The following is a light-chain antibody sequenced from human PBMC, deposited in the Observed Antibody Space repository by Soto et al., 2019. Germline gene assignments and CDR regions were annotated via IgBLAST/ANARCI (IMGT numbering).Light chain of an antibody. V-gene: IGKV1-9*01. CDR3: LQLNSYPPT. CDR1: QGISSY. J-gene: IGKJ4*01. CDR2: AAS. Sequence: DLQLTQSPSFLSASVGDRVTITCRASQGISSYLAWYQQKPGKAPKLLIYAASTLQSGVPSRFSGSGSGAEFTLTISSLQPEDFATYYCLQLNSYPPTFGGGTKVEIK.